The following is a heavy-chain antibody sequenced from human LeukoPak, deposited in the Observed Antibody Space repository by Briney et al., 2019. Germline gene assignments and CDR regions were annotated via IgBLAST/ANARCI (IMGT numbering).Heavy chain of an antibody. V-gene: IGHV3-30-3*01. CDR1: GFTFSKYA. J-gene: IGHJ5*02. Sequence: GRSLSLSRAASGFTFSKYAFDWVPQAPGKGLEWVAIIAYDGSHKYYADSVKGRFNFSRDNSNHTVLLQMNSLRPADTAVYYCARDQLYCSDGTCSAHNWFDPWGQGTLVTVSS. CDR3: ARDQLYCSDGTCSAHNWFDP. D-gene: IGHD2-8*01. CDR2: IAYDGSHK.